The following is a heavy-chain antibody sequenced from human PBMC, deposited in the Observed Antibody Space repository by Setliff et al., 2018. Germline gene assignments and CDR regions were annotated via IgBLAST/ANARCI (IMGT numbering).Heavy chain of an antibody. Sequence: GGSLRLSCAASGFTFSSYAMSWVRQAPGKGLEWVSAISGSGGSTYYADSVKGRFTISRDNAKNSLYLQMNSLRAEDTAVYYCARKGLWGFGVVPFDYWGQGTLVTVSS. CDR3: ARKGLWGFGVVPFDY. J-gene: IGHJ4*02. V-gene: IGHV3-23*01. D-gene: IGHD3-3*01. CDR2: ISGSGGST. CDR1: GFTFSSYA.